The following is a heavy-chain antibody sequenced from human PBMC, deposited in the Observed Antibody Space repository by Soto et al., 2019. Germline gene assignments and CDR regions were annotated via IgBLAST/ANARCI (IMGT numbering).Heavy chain of an antibody. CDR1: GFTFSNAW. Sequence: EVQLVESGGGLVKPGGSLRLSFAASGFTFSNAWMNWVRQAPGKGLEWVGRIKSKTDGGTTDYAAPVKGRFTISRDDSKNTLYLQMNSLKTEDTAVYYCTMGCISTSCYYYYGMDVWGQGTTVTVSS. D-gene: IGHD2-2*01. J-gene: IGHJ6*02. CDR2: IKSKTDGGTT. CDR3: TMGCISTSCYYYYGMDV. V-gene: IGHV3-15*07.